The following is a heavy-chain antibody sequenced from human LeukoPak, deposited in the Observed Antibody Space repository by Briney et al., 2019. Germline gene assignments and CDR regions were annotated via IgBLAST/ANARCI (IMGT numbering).Heavy chain of an antibody. CDR3: ARIYYDGSGYRLFDY. V-gene: IGHV3-7*02. D-gene: IGHD3-22*01. Sequence: PGGSLRLSCVASGFTFSSYWMSWVRQAPGKGLEWVANIKEEGSGKYYVDSVKGRFTISRDNAKNSLYLQMNSLRAEDTAVYYCARIYYDGSGYRLFDYWGQGTLVTVSS. J-gene: IGHJ4*02. CDR2: IKEEGSGK. CDR1: GFTFSSYW.